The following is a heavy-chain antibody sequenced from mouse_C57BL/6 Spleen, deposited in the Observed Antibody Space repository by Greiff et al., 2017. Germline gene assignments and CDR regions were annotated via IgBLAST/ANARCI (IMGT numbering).Heavy chain of an antibody. Sequence: QVQLQQSGPGLVQPSQRLSITCTVSGFSLTSSGVHWVRQSPGKGLAWLGVIWRGGSTDYNAAFMSRLSITKDNSKSQVFFNMNSLQADDTAIYYCAKSYYDYDLAWCAYWGQGTLVTVSA. V-gene: IGHV2-5*01. D-gene: IGHD2-4*01. CDR1: GFSLTSSG. CDR3: AKSYYDYDLAWCAY. CDR2: IWRGGST. J-gene: IGHJ3*01.